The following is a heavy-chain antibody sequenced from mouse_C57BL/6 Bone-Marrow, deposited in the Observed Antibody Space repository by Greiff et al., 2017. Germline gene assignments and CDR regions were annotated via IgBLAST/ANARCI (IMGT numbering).Heavy chain of an antibody. V-gene: IGHV1-69*01. D-gene: IGHD1-1*01. CDR3: ARTLIYYYGSRGWYFDV. CDR2: IDPSDSYT. J-gene: IGHJ1*03. Sequence: QVQLQQSGAELVMPGASVKLSCKASGYTFTSYWMHWVKQRPGQGLEWIGEIDPSDSYTNYNQKFKGKSTLTVDKSSSTAYMQLSSLTSEDSAVYYCARTLIYYYGSRGWYFDVWGTGTTVTVSS. CDR1: GYTFTSYW.